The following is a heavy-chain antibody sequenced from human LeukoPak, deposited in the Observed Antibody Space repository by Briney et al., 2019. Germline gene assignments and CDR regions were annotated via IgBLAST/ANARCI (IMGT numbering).Heavy chain of an antibody. J-gene: IGHJ4*02. CDR3: AKSGYNRFDY. D-gene: IGHD5-24*01. CDR1: GFTFSSHA. Sequence: GGSLRLSCSASGFTFSSHAMSWVRQAPGEGLEWVSAFTAGGINTYYADSVKGRFTISRDNSKNTLYLQMNSLRADDTAVYYCAKSGYNRFDYWGQGTLVTVSS. CDR2: FTAGGINT. V-gene: IGHV3-23*01.